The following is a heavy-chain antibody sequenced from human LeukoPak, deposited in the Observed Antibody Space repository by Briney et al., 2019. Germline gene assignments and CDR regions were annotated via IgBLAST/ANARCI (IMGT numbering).Heavy chain of an antibody. CDR3: AKSLDY. CDR1: GFTFSTSW. Sequence: PGGSLRLSCAASGFTFSTSWMDWVRQAPGKGLEWVANIKQDGSETYYVDSAKGRFTISRDNAKNSLYLQMDSLRVDDTAIYYCAKSLDYCGQGTLVTVSS. J-gene: IGHJ4*02. V-gene: IGHV3-7*01. CDR2: IKQDGSET.